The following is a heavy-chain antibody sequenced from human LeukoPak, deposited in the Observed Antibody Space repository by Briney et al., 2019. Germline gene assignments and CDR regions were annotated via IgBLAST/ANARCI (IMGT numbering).Heavy chain of an antibody. CDR1: GFTFSSYG. D-gene: IGHD3-16*01. J-gene: IGHJ4*02. CDR2: IRYDGSNK. CDR3: ARSSMIISDY. Sequence: PGGSLRLSCAASGFTFSSYGMHWVRQAPGKGLEWVAFIRYDGSNKYYADSVKGRFTISRDNAKNSLFLQMNSLRAEDTAVYYCARSSMIISDYWGQGTLVTVSS. V-gene: IGHV3-30*02.